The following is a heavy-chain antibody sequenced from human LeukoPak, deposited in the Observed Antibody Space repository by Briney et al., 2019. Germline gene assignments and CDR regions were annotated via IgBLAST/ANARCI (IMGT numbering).Heavy chain of an antibody. CDR3: ARVVRSWFGERHRPFDY. J-gene: IGHJ4*02. D-gene: IGHD3-10*01. Sequence: KTSETLSLTCTVSGGSISSSSYYWGWIRQPPGKGLEWIGSIYYSGSTYYNPSLKSRVTISVDTSKNQFSLKLNSVTAADTAVYYCARVVRSWFGERHRPFDYWGQGTLVTVSS. CDR2: IYYSGST. V-gene: IGHV4-39*07. CDR1: GGSISSSSYY.